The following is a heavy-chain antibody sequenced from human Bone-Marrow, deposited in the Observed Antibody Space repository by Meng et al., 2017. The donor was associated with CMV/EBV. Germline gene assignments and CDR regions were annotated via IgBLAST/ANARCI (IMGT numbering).Heavy chain of an antibody. J-gene: IGHJ4*02. CDR3: ARISGSSWLSFYFDD. D-gene: IGHD6-13*01. CDR2: IISSGDRK. CDR1: GFTFSDDY. V-gene: IGHV3-11*01. Sequence: GGPLRLSCVASGFTFSDDYMSWIRQAPGKGLEWVSYIISSGDRKHYADSVKGRFTISRDNTKNSLYLQMNSLRAEDTAVYYCARISGSSWLSFYFDDWGQGALVTVSS.